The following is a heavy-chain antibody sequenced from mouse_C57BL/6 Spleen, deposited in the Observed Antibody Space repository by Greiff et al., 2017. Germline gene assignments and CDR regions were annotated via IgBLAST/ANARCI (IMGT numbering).Heavy chain of an antibody. D-gene: IGHD2-1*01. CDR1: GYAFSSSC. Sequence: VQRVESGPELVKPGASVKISCKASGYAFSSSCLNWVKQRPGPGLEWIGRIYPGDGGTNYNGKFQGKATLTADTSSSTAYMQLSSLTSEDSAVYLCSRGWGNYDAMDYWGQGTPVTVSA. V-gene: IGHV1-82*01. CDR3: SRGWGNYDAMDY. J-gene: IGHJ4*01. CDR2: IYPGDGGT.